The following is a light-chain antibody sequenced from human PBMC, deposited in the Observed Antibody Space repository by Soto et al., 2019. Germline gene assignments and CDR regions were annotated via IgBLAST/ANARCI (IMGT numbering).Light chain of an antibody. CDR2: DAS. V-gene: IGKV3-11*01. Sequence: ETVLTQSPATLSLSPGERATLSCRASQSISSYLAWYQQKPGQAPRLLIYDASNRATGIPARFSGGGSGTDFTLTISRLEPEDFAVYYCQQYHDSPRTFGQGTKVDIK. CDR3: QQYHDSPRT. J-gene: IGKJ1*01. CDR1: QSISSY.